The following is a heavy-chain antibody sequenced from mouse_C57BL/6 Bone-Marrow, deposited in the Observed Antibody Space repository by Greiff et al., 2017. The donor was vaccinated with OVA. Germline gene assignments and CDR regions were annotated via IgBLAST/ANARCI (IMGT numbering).Heavy chain of an antibody. CDR3: ALRYFDY. Sequence: QVQLKESGPELVKPGASVKLSCKASGYTFTSYDINWVKQRPGQGLEWIGWIYPRDGSTKYNEKFKGKATLTVDTSSSTAYMELHSLTSEDSAVYFCALRYFDYWGQGTTLTVSS. J-gene: IGHJ2*01. V-gene: IGHV1-85*01. D-gene: IGHD1-1*01. CDR2: IYPRDGST. CDR1: GYTFTSYD.